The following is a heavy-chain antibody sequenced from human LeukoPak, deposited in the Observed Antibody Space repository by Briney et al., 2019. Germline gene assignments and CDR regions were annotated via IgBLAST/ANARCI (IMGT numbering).Heavy chain of an antibody. D-gene: IGHD6-6*01. CDR3: TSRVGSSLSQGY. Sequence: GGSLRLSCAASGFTFSGSAMHWVRQASGKGLEWVGRIRSKANSYATAYAASVKGRFTISRDDSKNTAYLRMNSLKTEDTAVYYCTSRVGSSLSQGYWGQGTLVTVSS. J-gene: IGHJ4*02. CDR2: IRSKANSYAT. CDR1: GFTFSGSA. V-gene: IGHV3-73*01.